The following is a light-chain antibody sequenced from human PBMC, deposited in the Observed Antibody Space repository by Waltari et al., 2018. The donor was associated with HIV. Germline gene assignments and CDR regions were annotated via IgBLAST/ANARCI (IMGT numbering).Light chain of an antibody. J-gene: IGKJ1*01. Sequence: EILMTQSPATLSVPPGERVTLPCRASQSVSSDLAWYRQKPGQAPRLLIYNASTRATGPPARFSGSGSGTEFTHTISSLQSEEFAFYYCQQYNNWPPWTFGQGTKVEIK. CDR1: QSVSSD. CDR2: NAS. V-gene: IGKV3-15*01. CDR3: QQYNNWPPWT.